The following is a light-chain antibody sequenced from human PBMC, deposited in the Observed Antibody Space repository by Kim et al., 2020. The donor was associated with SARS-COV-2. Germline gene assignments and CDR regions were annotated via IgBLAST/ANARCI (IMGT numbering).Light chain of an antibody. CDR2: AAS. J-gene: IGKJ1*01. Sequence: AIRMTQSPSSFSASTGDRVTITCRASQGISSYLAWYQQKPGKAPKLLIYAASTLQSGVPSRFSGSGSGTDFTLTISCLQSEDFATYYCQQYYSYPPWTFGQWTKVDIK. V-gene: IGKV1-8*01. CDR1: QGISSY. CDR3: QQYYSYPPWT.